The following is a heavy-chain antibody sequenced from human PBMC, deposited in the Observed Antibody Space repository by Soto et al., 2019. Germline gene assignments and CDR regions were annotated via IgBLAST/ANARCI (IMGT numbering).Heavy chain of an antibody. CDR2: IKSKTDGGTT. Sequence: GGSLRLSCAASGFTFSNAWMSWVRQAPGKGLEWVGRIKSKTDGGTTDYAAPVKGRFTISRDDSKNTLYLQMNSLKTEDTAVYYCTIELNYDILTGYYNAGGFDYWGQGTLVTVSS. D-gene: IGHD3-9*01. CDR3: TIELNYDILTGYYNAGGFDY. V-gene: IGHV3-15*01. J-gene: IGHJ4*02. CDR1: GFTFSNAW.